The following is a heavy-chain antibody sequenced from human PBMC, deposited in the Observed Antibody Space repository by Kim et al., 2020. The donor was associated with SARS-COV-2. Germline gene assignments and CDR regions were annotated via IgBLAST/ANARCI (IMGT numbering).Heavy chain of an antibody. D-gene: IGHD6-19*01. CDR1: GFTFSSYG. V-gene: IGHV3-30*03. J-gene: IGHJ2*01. CDR3: AGGWWGSGWDGWYFDL. Sequence: GGSLRLSCAASGFTFSSYGMHWVRQAPGKGLEWVAVISYDGSNKYYADSVKGRFTISRDNSKNTLYLQMNSLRAEDTAGYYCAGGWWGSGWDGWYFDLWG. CDR2: ISYDGSNK.